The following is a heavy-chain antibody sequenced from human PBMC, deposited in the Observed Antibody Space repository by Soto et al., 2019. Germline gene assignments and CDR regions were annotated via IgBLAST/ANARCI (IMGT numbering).Heavy chain of an antibody. J-gene: IGHJ5*02. D-gene: IGHD6-6*01. Sequence: QVQLQESGPGLAKPSQTLSLTCNVSNGSISSSGYYWSWIRQHPGQGLEWIGYIYYSGSTYYNPSLKGRVTISADTSKNQFAPKLGSVTAADTAIYYWAGGSSKSWFDPWGQGTLVTVSS. CDR3: AGGSSKSWFDP. V-gene: IGHV4-31*03. CDR1: NGSISSSGYY. CDR2: IYYSGST.